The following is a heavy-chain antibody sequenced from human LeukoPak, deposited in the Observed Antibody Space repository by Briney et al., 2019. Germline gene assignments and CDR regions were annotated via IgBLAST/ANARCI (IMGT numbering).Heavy chain of an antibody. Sequence: GGSLRLSCAASGFTFSSYSMNWVRQAPGKGLEWVSYISSSSSTIYYADSVKGRFTISRDNAKNSLYLQMNSLRAEDTAVYYCARVPSGSYYGGNAFDIWGQGTMVTVSS. V-gene: IGHV3-48*04. CDR3: ARVPSGSYYGGNAFDI. CDR1: GFTFSSYS. D-gene: IGHD1-26*01. CDR2: ISSSSSTI. J-gene: IGHJ3*02.